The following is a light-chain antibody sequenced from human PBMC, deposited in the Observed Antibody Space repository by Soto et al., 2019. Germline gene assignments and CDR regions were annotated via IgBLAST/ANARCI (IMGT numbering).Light chain of an antibody. J-gene: IGKJ1*01. Sequence: DIQMTQSPSSLSASVGDRVTITCRASQGMRDALGWYQQKPGKAPKCLIYAASSLQSGVPSRFSGSVSGTEFTLTISSLQPEDFATYYCLQHNSYPQTFGQGTKVEIK. V-gene: IGKV1-17*01. CDR1: QGMRDA. CDR2: AAS. CDR3: LQHNSYPQT.